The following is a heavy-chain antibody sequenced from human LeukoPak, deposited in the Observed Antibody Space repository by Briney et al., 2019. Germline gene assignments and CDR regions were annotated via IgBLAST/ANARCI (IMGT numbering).Heavy chain of an antibody. CDR3: ARSLITIFGVVNWFDP. J-gene: IGHJ5*02. Sequence: ASVKVSCKASGYTFTGYYMHWVRQAPGQGLEWMGRINPNSGGTNYAQKFQGRVTMTRDTSISTAYMELSRLRSDDTAVYYCARSLITIFGVVNWFDPWGQGTLVTVSS. CDR1: GYTFTGYY. D-gene: IGHD3-3*01. V-gene: IGHV1-2*06. CDR2: INPNSGGT.